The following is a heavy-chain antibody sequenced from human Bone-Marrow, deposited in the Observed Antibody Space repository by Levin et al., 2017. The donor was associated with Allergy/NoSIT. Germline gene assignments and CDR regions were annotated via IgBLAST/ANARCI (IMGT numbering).Heavy chain of an antibody. J-gene: IGHJ4*02. Sequence: SFSPFPSSFLPWVRQAPGQGLEWMGWINPKSGGTNYAHKFRGRVTLTLSPSMTTVYMDLSRLRSDDTALFYCARAMPGSGTPPNFDSWGQGTLVAVSS. D-gene: IGHD3-10*01. CDR2: INPKSGGT. CDR1: FSPFPSSF. V-gene: IGHV1-2*02. CDR3: ARAMPGSGTPPNFDS.